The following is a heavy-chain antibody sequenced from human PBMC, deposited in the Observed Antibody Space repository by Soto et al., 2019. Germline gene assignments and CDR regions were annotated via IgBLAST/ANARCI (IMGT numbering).Heavy chain of an antibody. Sequence: SETLSLTCAFYGWSFSGYYWSLIRQPPGKGLEWIGEINHSGSTNYNPSLKSRVTISVDTSKNQFSLKLSSVTAADTAVYYCARGQGRRALGMDVWGKGTTVTVSS. D-gene: IGHD3-16*01. CDR2: INHSGST. V-gene: IGHV4-34*01. CDR1: GWSFSGYY. J-gene: IGHJ6*04. CDR3: ARGQGRRALGMDV.